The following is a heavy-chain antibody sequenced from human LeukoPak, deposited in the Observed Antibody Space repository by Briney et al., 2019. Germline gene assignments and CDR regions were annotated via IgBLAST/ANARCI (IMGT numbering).Heavy chain of an antibody. D-gene: IGHD3-22*01. V-gene: IGHV3-66*01. CDR3: ARGNSYDSSGYPEYFQN. J-gene: IGHJ1*01. CDR2: IYSGGST. Sequence: GGSLRLSCAASGFTVSNNYMNWVRQAPGKGLEWVSVIYSGGSTSYSDSVTGRFTISRDNSRNTVSLQMNTLRAEDTAVYYCARGNSYDSSGYPEYFQNWGQGTLVTVSS. CDR1: GFTVSNNY.